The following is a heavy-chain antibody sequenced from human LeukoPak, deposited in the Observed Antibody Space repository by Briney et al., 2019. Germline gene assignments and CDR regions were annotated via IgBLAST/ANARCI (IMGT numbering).Heavy chain of an antibody. V-gene: IGHV4-59*08. CDR3: ARLPYYYDSSGHSDPHYFDY. CDR1: GGSISSYY. Sequence: SETLSLTCTVSGGSISSYYWSWIRQPPGEGLEWIGYIYYSGSTNYNPSLKSRVTISVDTSKNQFSLKLSSVTAADTAVYYCARLPYYYDSSGHSDPHYFDYWGQGTLVTVSS. J-gene: IGHJ4*02. CDR2: IYYSGST. D-gene: IGHD3-22*01.